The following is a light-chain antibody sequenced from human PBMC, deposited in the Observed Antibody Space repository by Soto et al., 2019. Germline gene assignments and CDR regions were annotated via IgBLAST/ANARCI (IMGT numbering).Light chain of an antibody. CDR1: SSAGRNYKC. J-gene: IGLJ1*01. V-gene: IGLV2-14*01. Sequence: QSVPTPPASVSGSPGQSIGISCTATSSAGRNYKCVAWYLQHPGTAPKLMIYEVRNRPSAVSNRCSGSRSGNTASLTRPGIQVEEWTDYCCFSYTWSGAYVVGSGTKVTV. CDR3: FSYTWSGAYV. CDR2: EVR.